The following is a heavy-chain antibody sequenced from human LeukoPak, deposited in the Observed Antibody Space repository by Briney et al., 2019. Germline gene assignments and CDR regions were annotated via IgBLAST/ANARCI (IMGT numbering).Heavy chain of an antibody. J-gene: IGHJ3*02. CDR3: ARDQRDKYCSGGSCYRDAFDI. D-gene: IGHD2-15*01. CDR2: IYYSGST. V-gene: IGHV4-59*12. Sequence: SETLSLTCTVSGGSISSYYWSWIRQPPGKGLEWIGYIYYSGSTNYNPSLKSRVTMSVDTSKNQFSLKLSSVTAADTAVYYCARDQRDKYCSGGSCYRDAFDIWGQGTMVTVSS. CDR1: GGSISSYY.